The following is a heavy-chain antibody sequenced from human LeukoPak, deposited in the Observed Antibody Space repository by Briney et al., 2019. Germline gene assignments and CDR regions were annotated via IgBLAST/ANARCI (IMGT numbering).Heavy chain of an antibody. V-gene: IGHV3-21*01. Sequence: PGGSLRLSCAASGFTFSSYSTNWVRQAPGKGLEWVSSISSSSSYIYYADSVKGRFTISRDNAKNSLYLQMNSLRAEDTAVYYCARVPSYGDYLDYWGQGTLVTVSS. CDR3: ARVPSYGDYLDY. D-gene: IGHD4-17*01. J-gene: IGHJ4*02. CDR2: ISSSSSYI. CDR1: GFTFSSYS.